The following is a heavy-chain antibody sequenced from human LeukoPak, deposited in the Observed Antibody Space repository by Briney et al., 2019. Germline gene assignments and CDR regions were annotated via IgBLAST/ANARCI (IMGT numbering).Heavy chain of an antibody. V-gene: IGHV4-61*02. Sequence: SETLSLTCTVSGGSISSSSYYWSWIRQPAGKGLEWIGRIYTSGSTNYNPSLKSRVTISVDTSKNQFSLKLSSVTAADTAVYYCARDSGRAYYYGSGSYSYYYYYMDVWGKGTTVTISS. CDR3: ARDSGRAYYYGSGSYSYYYYYMDV. D-gene: IGHD3-10*01. CDR2: IYTSGST. CDR1: GGSISSSSYY. J-gene: IGHJ6*03.